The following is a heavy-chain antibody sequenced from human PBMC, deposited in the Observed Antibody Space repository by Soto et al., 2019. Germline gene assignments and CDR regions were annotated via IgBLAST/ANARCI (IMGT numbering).Heavy chain of an antibody. D-gene: IGHD5-18*01. CDR2: MNPGSGDT. CDR1: EYTFTKND. V-gene: IGHV1-8*01. Sequence: ASLKVSFKASEYTFTKNDVSLVRQATGQGLEWMGWMNPGSGDTGYAPKFQGRVTMSRDISIATAYMERNSLTSEDTAIYYCARMESFGSLNWFDRWGQGTLVTVSS. CDR3: ARMESFGSLNWFDR. J-gene: IGHJ5*02.